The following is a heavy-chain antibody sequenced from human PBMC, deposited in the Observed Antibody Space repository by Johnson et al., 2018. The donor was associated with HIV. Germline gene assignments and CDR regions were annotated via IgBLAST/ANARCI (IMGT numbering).Heavy chain of an antibody. CDR2: ISYDGSNQ. J-gene: IGHJ3*02. D-gene: IGHD1-26*01. CDR1: GFTFSNYG. Sequence: QVQLVESGGGVVQPGRSLRLSCVASGFTFSNYGMHWVRQAPGKGLEWVAVISYDGSNQYYADSLKGRFTISRDNSKNTVYLQMNSLRPEDTAVYYCAKDGGSYGGAFDIWGQGTMVTVSS. CDR3: AKDGGSYGGAFDI. V-gene: IGHV3-30*18.